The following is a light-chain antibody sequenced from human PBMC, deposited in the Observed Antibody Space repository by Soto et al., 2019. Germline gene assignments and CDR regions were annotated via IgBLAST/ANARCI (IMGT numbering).Light chain of an antibody. V-gene: IGLV1-44*01. CDR2: NNI. CDR1: RSNIGNNA. J-gene: IGLJ3*02. Sequence: QSVLTQPPSASGTPGQRVTISCSGSRSNIGNNAVIWYQQLPGTAPTLLIYNNIQRPSGVPDRFSGSKSGTSASLAISGLQSEDEADYYCAAWDDSLNARGVFGGGTKLTVL. CDR3: AAWDDSLNARGV.